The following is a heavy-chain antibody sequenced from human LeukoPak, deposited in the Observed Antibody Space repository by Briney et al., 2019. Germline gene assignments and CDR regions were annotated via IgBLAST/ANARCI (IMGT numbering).Heavy chain of an antibody. CDR1: GFTFSNYA. V-gene: IGHV3-23*01. Sequence: GGSLRLSCAASGFTFSNYAMNWVRQAPGKGLEWVSTITSGENTYYADSVKGRFTISRDNSKNTLYLQMNSLRAEDTALYYCAKVRMITMIAYDAFDIWGQGTMVTVSS. J-gene: IGHJ3*02. CDR3: AKVRMITMIAYDAFDI. CDR2: ITSGENT. D-gene: IGHD3-22*01.